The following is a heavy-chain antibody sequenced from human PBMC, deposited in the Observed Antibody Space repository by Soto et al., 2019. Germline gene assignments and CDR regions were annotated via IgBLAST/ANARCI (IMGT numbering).Heavy chain of an antibody. D-gene: IGHD2-15*01. V-gene: IGHV3-48*01. J-gene: IGHJ4*02. Sequence: GGSLRLSCAASGFTFCSYSMNWVRQAPGKGLEWVSYISSSSSTIYYADSVKGRFTISRDNAKNSLYLQMNSLRAEDTAVYYCARERVVVAATPGPFDYWGQGTLVTVSS. CDR1: GFTFCSYS. CDR2: ISSSSSTI. CDR3: ARERVVVAATPGPFDY.